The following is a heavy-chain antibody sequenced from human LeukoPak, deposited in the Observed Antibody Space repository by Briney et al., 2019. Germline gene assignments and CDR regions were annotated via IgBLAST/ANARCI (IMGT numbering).Heavy chain of an antibody. CDR1: GGTFSNYV. CDR3: ARVSCCSGTSCPSVFVDS. D-gene: IGHD2-2*01. J-gene: IGHJ4*02. Sequence: SVKVSCKASGGTFSNYVVGWVRQAPGQGLEWMGGIIPLFGSAKYAQKFQGRVTIVADESTSTAYMELSSLRSDDTAVYYCARVSCCSGTSCPSVFVDSWGQGTLVTVSS. CDR2: IIPLFGSA. V-gene: IGHV1-69*13.